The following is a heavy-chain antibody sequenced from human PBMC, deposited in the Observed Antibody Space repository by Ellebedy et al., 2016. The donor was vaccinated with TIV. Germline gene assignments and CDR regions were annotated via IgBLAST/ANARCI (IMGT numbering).Heavy chain of an antibody. Sequence: SETLSLXCVVSDRSFSGNYWSWIRQPPGKGLEWIGEINHHGSTNYNPSLKSRVTISVDTSKNQFSLKLSSVTAADTAVYYCARGRGGSYSIPFDYWGQGTLVTVSS. CDR3: ARGRGGSYSIPFDY. CDR1: DRSFSGNY. V-gene: IGHV4-34*01. D-gene: IGHD1-26*01. CDR2: INHHGST. J-gene: IGHJ4*02.